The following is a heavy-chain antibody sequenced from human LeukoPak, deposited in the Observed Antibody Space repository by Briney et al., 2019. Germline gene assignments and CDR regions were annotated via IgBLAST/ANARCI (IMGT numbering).Heavy chain of an antibody. CDR1: GGSFSGYY. CDR3: ARLREDY. CDR2: IYHSGST. D-gene: IGHD3-16*01. Sequence: KPSETLSLTCAVYGGSFSGYYWSWIRQPPGKGLEWIGEIYHSGSTNYNPSLKSRVTISVDKSKNQFSLKLSSVTAADTAVYYCARLREDYWGQGTLVTVSS. J-gene: IGHJ4*02. V-gene: IGHV4-34*01.